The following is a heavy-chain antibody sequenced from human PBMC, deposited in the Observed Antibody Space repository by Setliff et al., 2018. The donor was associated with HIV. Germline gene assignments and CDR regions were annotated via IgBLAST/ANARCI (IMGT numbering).Heavy chain of an antibody. CDR3: ARLMKTYYYDTSGYYAPWGNFDH. V-gene: IGHV2-26*01. J-gene: IGHJ4*02. Sequence: PTLVHPTETLTLTCTVSGFSLSNTRMGVSWIRQPPGKALEWLTHIFSDDEKSYSTSLKSRLTISKDTSKSQVVLTMTNLDPVDTATYYCARLMKTYYYDTSGYYAPWGNFDHWGQGTLVTVSS. D-gene: IGHD3-22*01. CDR1: GFSLSNTRMG. CDR2: IFSDDEK.